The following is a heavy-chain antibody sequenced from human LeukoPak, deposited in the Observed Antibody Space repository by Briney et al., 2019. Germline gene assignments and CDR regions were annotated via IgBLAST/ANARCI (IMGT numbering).Heavy chain of an antibody. Sequence: PSETLSLTCSFSGVSISSLSYYWGWVRHPPGKVLEWIGCIYYGGRTYYNPSLKSRVTIPVDTSKNQFSLKLSSATAADTAVYYCARHYGPWAQGTLVTVSS. V-gene: IGHV4-39*01. CDR1: GVSISSLSYY. D-gene: IGHD3-10*01. J-gene: IGHJ5*02. CDR3: ARHYGP. CDR2: IYYGGRT.